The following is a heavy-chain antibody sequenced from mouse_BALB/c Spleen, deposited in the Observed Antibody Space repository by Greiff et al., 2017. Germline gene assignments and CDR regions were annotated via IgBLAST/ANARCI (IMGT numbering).Heavy chain of an antibody. CDR2: IDPANGNT. V-gene: IGHV14-3*02. CDR3: ATGFITTATLDY. CDR1: GFNIKDTY. Sequence: VQLKQSGAELVKPGASVKLSCTASGFNIKDTYMHWVKQRPEQGLEWIGRIDPANGNTKYDPKFQGKATITADTSSNTAYLQLSSLTSEDTAVYYCATGFITTATLDYWGQGTTLTVSS. J-gene: IGHJ2*01. D-gene: IGHD1-2*01.